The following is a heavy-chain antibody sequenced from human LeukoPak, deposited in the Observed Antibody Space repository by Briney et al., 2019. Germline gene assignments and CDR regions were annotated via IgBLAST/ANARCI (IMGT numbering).Heavy chain of an antibody. CDR3: ARLTMFRGVIYGTDWHSDL. CDR2: IYYSGST. D-gene: IGHD3-10*01. V-gene: IGHV4-59*12. CDR1: GVSISTYY. Sequence: SETLSLTCTVSGVSISTYYWSWIRQPPGKGLEWIGYIYYSGSTNYNPSLKSRVTISVDTSKNQFSLKLSSVTAADTAVYYCARLTMFRGVIYGTDWHSDLWGRGALVTVSS. J-gene: IGHJ2*01.